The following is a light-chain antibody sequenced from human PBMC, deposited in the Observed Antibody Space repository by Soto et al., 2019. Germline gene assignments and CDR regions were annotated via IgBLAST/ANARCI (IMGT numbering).Light chain of an antibody. J-gene: IGKJ1*01. Sequence: DIVMTQSPLSLTVTPGEPASISCRSSQSLLYSNGYNYLDWYLQKPGQSPQLLIYLGFNRASGVPDRFSGSGSGTDFTLKISRVEAEDVGVYYCMQALELRTFGQGTKV. CDR1: QSLLYSNGYNY. CDR3: MQALELRT. V-gene: IGKV2-28*01. CDR2: LGF.